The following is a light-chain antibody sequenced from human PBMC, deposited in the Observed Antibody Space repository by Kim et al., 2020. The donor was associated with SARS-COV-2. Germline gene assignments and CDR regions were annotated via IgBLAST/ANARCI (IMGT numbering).Light chain of an antibody. CDR3: NSRDSNDNVV. V-gene: IGLV3-19*01. Sequence: VALGQTVRITCQGDRLRNYYATWYQQKPGQAPILVIYGKNNRPSGIPDRFSGSSSGNTASLTITGTQAGDEADYYCNSRDSNDNVVFGGGTQLTVL. CDR2: GKN. J-gene: IGLJ2*01. CDR1: RLRNYY.